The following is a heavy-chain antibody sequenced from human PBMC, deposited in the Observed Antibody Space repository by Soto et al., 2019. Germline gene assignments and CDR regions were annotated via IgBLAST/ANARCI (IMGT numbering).Heavy chain of an antibody. J-gene: IGHJ4*02. CDR2: IWYDGSTK. CDR1: GFTFSAYG. Sequence: QVQLVESGGGVVQPGRSLRLSCAASGFTFSAYGMHWVRQAPGKGLEWVAIIWYDGSTKYYADSVKGRFTISRDNSKDTLYLQINSLRAEDTAIYSCARPYYGDYTFHYWGQGTLVTVSS. CDR3: ARPYYGDYTFHY. V-gene: IGHV3-33*01. D-gene: IGHD4-17*01.